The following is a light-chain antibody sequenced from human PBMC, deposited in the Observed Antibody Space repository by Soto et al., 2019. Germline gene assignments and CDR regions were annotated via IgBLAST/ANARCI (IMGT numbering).Light chain of an antibody. Sequence: QSVLTQPPSASGSPGQSVTISCTGSSSDVGAYNYVSWYQQHPGKAPKLMIYEVTKRPSWFPDRFSGSKSGNTASLTVSGLQAEDEGDYYCSSYAGSNNLPFGGGTKLTVL. CDR1: SSDVGAYNY. J-gene: IGLJ3*02. V-gene: IGLV2-8*01. CDR2: EVT. CDR3: SSYAGSNNLP.